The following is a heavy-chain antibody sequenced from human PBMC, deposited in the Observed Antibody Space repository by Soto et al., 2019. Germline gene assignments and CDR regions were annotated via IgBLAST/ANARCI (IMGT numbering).Heavy chain of an antibody. J-gene: IGHJ5*02. CDR1: GFLFSTST. CDR3: ATLGRADYPPLAA. D-gene: IGHD4-17*01. V-gene: IGHV3-30*14. Sequence: GGSLRPSCEASGFLFSTSTLNWVRRAPGKGLEWVAEISSRGTDIYYADSVKGRFTISRDNSKNTLYLLLDRVKSDDTAVYFCATLGRADYPPLAAWGQGTLVTVSS. CDR2: ISSRGTDI.